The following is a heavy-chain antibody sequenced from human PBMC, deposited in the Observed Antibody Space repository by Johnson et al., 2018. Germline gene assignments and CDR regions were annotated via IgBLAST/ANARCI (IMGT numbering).Heavy chain of an antibody. J-gene: IGHJ6*03. CDR1: GYTLTELS. Sequence: QVQLVESGAEVKKPGASVKVSCKVSGYTLTELSMHWVRQAPGNGLEWMGGFDPEDGETIYAQKFQGRVTLTEDTSTATAYMELSRLRSEDTAVYYCAIYDLVATIRADDYYNYIDVWGKGTTVTVAS. CDR2: FDPEDGET. CDR3: AIYDLVATIRADDYYNYIDV. V-gene: IGHV1-24*01. D-gene: IGHD5-12*01.